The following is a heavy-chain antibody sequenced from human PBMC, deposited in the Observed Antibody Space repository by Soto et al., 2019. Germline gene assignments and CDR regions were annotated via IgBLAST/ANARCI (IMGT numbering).Heavy chain of an antibody. D-gene: IGHD3-10*01. CDR2: IIPIFGTA. J-gene: IGHJ6*02. V-gene: IGHV1-69*06. Sequence: SVKVSCKASGGTFSSYAISWVRQAPGQGLEWMGGIIPIFGTANYAQKFQGRVTITADKSTSTAYMELSSLRSEDTAVYYCARNRGPYYYYGMDVWGQGTKVTVSS. CDR3: ARNRGPYYYYGMDV. CDR1: GGTFSSYA.